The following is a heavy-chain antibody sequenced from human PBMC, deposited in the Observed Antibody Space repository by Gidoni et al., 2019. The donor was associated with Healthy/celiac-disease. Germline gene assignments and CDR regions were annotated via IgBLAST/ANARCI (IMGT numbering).Heavy chain of an antibody. J-gene: IGHJ4*02. Sequence: QVQLQESGPGLVKPSQTLSLTCTVSGGSISSGSYYWSWLRQPAGKGLEWIGRIYTSGSTNYNPSLKSRVTISVDTSKNQFSLKLSSVTAADTAVYYCARDSTPEGFDYWGQGTLVTVSS. CDR3: ARDSTPEGFDY. D-gene: IGHD3-3*02. CDR2: IYTSGST. CDR1: GGSISSGSYY. V-gene: IGHV4-61*02.